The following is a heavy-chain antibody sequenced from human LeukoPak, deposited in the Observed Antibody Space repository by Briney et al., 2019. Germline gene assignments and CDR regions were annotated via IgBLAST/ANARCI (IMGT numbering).Heavy chain of an antibody. CDR1: GGSVSSYY. D-gene: IGHD2-21*01. Sequence: PSETLSLTCTVSGGSVSSYYWRWMRQSPGKGLEWIGYVYYSGSTNYNPALKSRVTISLDTSKNQFSLKLSSVTAADTAVYYCAREANSPTARYWYFDLWGRGTQVTVSS. CDR2: VYYSGST. V-gene: IGHV4-59*02. J-gene: IGHJ2*01. CDR3: AREANSPTARYWYFDL.